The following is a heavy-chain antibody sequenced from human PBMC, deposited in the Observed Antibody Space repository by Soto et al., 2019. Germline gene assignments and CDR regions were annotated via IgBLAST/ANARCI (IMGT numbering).Heavy chain of an antibody. CDR2: IKSGGNT. CDR3: VRENYYYGMDV. CDR1: GFTVSTDW. V-gene: IGHV3-66*01. J-gene: IGHJ6*02. Sequence: GSLRLSCAASGFTVSTDWMYWVRQAPGKGLEWVSLIKSGGNTYYADSVEGRFTISRDNSKNTVFLQKNSLRAEDTAVYYCVRENYYYGMDVWGQGTTVTVSS.